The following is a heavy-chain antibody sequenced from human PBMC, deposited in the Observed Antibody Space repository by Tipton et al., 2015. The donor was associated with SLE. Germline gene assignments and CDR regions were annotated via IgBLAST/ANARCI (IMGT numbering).Heavy chain of an antibody. V-gene: IGHV4-38-2*01. CDR2: MYHSGST. Sequence: TLSLTCAVSGDSISNNYFWGWIRQPPGRGLEWIGTMYHSGSTYYNPSLKSRVAMSVDTSRNHFSLKLSSVTAADTAVYYCARGPGTSSSHWGQGTLVTVSS. CDR3: ARGPGTSSSH. CDR1: GDSISNNYF. J-gene: IGHJ4*02. D-gene: IGHD6-6*01.